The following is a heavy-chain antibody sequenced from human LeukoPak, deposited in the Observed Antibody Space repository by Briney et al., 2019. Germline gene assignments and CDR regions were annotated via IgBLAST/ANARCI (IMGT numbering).Heavy chain of an antibody. J-gene: IGHJ1*01. D-gene: IGHD3-22*01. CDR1: GITFSNYA. Sequence: GGSLRLSCAASGITFSNYAMRWVRQAPGKGLEWVSTIIEGGGSTDYADSVKGRFTVSRDNSKNTVSLQMNTLRAEDTAVYYCAKVRSGYLSCIQHWGQGTLVTVSS. V-gene: IGHV3-23*01. CDR3: AKVRSGYLSCIQH. CDR2: IIEGGGST.